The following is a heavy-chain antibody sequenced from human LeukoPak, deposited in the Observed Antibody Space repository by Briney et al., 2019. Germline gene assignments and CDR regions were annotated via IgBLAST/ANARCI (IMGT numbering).Heavy chain of an antibody. CDR1: GGSFSGYY. V-gene: IGHV4-34*01. Sequence: SETLSLTCAVYGGSFSGYYWSWIRQPPGKGLEWIGEINHSGSTNYNPSLKSRVTISVDTSKNQFSLKLSSVTAADTAVYYCARHLRTTYYYDSSGYSRVDYWGQGTLVTVSS. D-gene: IGHD3-22*01. CDR3: ARHLRTTYYYDSSGYSRVDY. J-gene: IGHJ4*02. CDR2: INHSGST.